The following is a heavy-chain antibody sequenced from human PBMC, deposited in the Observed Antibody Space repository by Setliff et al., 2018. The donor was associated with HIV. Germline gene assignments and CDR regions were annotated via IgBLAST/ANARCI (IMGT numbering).Heavy chain of an antibody. J-gene: IGHJ6*02. CDR3: ASSITVAGGRSFYYYAMDV. D-gene: IGHD1-20*01. V-gene: IGHV5-51*01. CDR1: GYSFTCYW. CDR2: INPGDSDI. Sequence: GESLKISCKASGYSFTCYWIGWVRQMPGKGLEWMGIINPGDSDIRYSPSFRGQVTISVDKSINTAYLQWSSLKASDTAMYYCASSITVAGGRSFYYYAMDVWGQGTTVTVSS.